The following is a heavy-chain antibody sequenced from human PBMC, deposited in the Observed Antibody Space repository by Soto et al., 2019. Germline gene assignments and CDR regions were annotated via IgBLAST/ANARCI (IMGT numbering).Heavy chain of an antibody. CDR3: ARSSSSWYDWFDP. CDR1: GFTVSSNY. Sequence: EVQLVESGGGLIQPGGSLRLSCAASGFTVSSNYMSWVRQAPGKGLEWVSVIYSGGSTYYADSVKGRFTISRDNSKNTLYLQMNSLRAEDTAVYYCARSSSSWYDWFDPWGQGTLVTVS. D-gene: IGHD6-13*01. CDR2: IYSGGST. J-gene: IGHJ5*02. V-gene: IGHV3-53*01.